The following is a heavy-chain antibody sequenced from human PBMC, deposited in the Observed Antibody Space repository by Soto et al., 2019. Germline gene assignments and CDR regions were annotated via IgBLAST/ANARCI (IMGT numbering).Heavy chain of an antibody. J-gene: IGHJ4*02. D-gene: IGHD3-10*01. CDR3: AREGYYGSGSADY. Sequence: QVQLVQSGAEVKKPGASVKVSCQASGYTFNRYGISWVRQAPGQGLEWMGWISAYNGNTNYAQKLQDRVTMTTDTSTRAAYMELRSLRYEYTAVYYCAREGYYGSGSADYWGQGTLGTVSS. V-gene: IGHV1-18*01. CDR1: GYTFNRYG. CDR2: ISAYNGNT.